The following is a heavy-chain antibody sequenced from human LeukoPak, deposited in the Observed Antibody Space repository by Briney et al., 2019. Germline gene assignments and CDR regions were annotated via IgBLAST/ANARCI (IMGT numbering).Heavy chain of an antibody. CDR2: IRYDGSNR. CDR1: GFTFSSYG. Sequence: GGSLRLSCAASGFTFSSYGMHWVGQAPGKGLEWVTFIRYDGSNRYYADSVKGRFTISRDNSKNTLYPQMNSLRAEDTAVYYCAKGGDVRSPFDYWGQGTLVTVSS. V-gene: IGHV3-30*02. D-gene: IGHD2-21*01. CDR3: AKGGDVRSPFDY. J-gene: IGHJ4*02.